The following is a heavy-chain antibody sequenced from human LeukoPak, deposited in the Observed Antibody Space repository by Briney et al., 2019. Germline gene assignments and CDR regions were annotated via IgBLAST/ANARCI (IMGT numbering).Heavy chain of an antibody. D-gene: IGHD6-6*01. J-gene: IGHJ5*02. Sequence: ASVKVSCKASGYTFTSYDINWVRQATGQGLEWMGWMNPNSGNTGYAQKFQGRVTITRNTSISTAYMELSSLRSEDTALYYCARGKIAARRGSWFDPWGQGTLVTVSS. CDR3: ARGKIAARRGSWFDP. CDR1: GYTFTSYD. V-gene: IGHV1-8*03. CDR2: MNPNSGNT.